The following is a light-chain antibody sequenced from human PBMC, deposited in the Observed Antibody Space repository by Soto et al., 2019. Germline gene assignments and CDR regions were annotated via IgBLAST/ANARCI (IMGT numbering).Light chain of an antibody. CDR2: GAS. CDR3: HQYGSLPYT. Sequence: EIVLTQSPGTLSLSPGERATLSCRASQSVSSSYLAWYQQKPGQAPRLLIYGASSRATGIPDRFSGSGSVTEFTLTISRLEPEDFAVYYCHQYGSLPYTFGQGTKLEIK. J-gene: IGKJ2*01. V-gene: IGKV3-20*01. CDR1: QSVSSSY.